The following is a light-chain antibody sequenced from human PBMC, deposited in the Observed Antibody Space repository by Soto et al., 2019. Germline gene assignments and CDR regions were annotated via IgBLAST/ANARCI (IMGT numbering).Light chain of an antibody. Sequence: EIVRTQSPATLSVSPGERATLSCRASQSVNIYLAWYQQKPGQAPRLLIFGASSRATGIPARFSGSGSGTEFNLTISSLQSEDFAVYFCQQYDDWLRLTFGGGTKVEI. CDR2: GAS. CDR3: QQYDDWLRLT. V-gene: IGKV3D-15*01. CDR1: QSVNIY. J-gene: IGKJ4*01.